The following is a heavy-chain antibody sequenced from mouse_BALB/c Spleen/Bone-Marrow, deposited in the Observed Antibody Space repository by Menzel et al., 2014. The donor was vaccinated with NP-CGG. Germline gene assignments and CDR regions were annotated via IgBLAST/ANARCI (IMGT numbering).Heavy chain of an antibody. CDR2: ISVGGSYT. CDR3: ARGSSYFDY. Sequence: EVKVVESGGGLVKPGGSLKLSCAASGFTFSDYYMYWVRQTPEKRLEWVATISVGGSYTYYPDSVKGRFTTSRDNAKNNLYLQMSSLKSEDTAMYYCARGSSYFDYWGQGTTLTVSP. CDR1: GFTFSDYY. D-gene: IGHD1-1*01. V-gene: IGHV5-4*02. J-gene: IGHJ2*01.